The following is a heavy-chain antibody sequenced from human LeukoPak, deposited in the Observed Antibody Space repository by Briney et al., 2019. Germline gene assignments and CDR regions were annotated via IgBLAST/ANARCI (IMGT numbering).Heavy chain of an antibody. J-gene: IGHJ4*02. CDR1: GFTFSSYA. V-gene: IGHV3-30*04. CDR3: ARDQEYYYDSSGYYFFY. D-gene: IGHD3-22*01. Sequence: QAGGSLRLSCAASGFTFSSYAMHWVRQAPGKGLEWVAVISYDGSNKYYADSVKGRFTISRDNSKNTLYLQMNSLRAEDTAVYYCARDQEYYYDSSGYYFFYWGQGTLVTVSS. CDR2: ISYDGSNK.